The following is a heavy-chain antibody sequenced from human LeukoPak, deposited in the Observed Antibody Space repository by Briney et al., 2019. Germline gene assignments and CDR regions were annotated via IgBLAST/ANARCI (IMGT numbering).Heavy chain of an antibody. CDR1: GFTFSSYE. CDR2: ISSSGSTI. V-gene: IGHV3-48*03. J-gene: IGHJ4*02. Sequence: GGSLRLSCAASGFTFSSYEMNWVRQAPGKGLERVSYISSSGSTIYYADSVKGRFTISRDNAKNSLYLQMNSLRAEDTAVYYCARVQTGYYDLLVDYWGQGTLVTVSS. CDR3: ARVQTGYYDLLVDY. D-gene: IGHD3-9*01.